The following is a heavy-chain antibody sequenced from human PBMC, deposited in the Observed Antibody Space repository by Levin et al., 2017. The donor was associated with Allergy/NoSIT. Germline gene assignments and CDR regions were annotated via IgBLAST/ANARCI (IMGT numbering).Heavy chain of an antibody. V-gene: IGHV1-2*02. CDR2: INPNSGGT. CDR3: AREAVLLWFGERGDRWFDP. CDR1: GYTFTGYY. J-gene: IGHJ5*02. Sequence: GESLKISCKASGYTFTGYYMHWVRQAPGQGLEWMGWINPNSGGTNYAQKFQGRVTMTRDTSISTAYMELSRLRSDDTAVYYCAREAVLLWFGERGDRWFDPWGQGTLVTVSS. D-gene: IGHD3-10*01.